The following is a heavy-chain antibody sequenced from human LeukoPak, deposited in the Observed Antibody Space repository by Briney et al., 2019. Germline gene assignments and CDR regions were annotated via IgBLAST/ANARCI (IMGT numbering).Heavy chain of an antibody. CDR2: IYYSGST. Sequence: SETLSLTCTVSGGSISRYYWSCIRQPPGKGLEWIGYIYYSGSTNYNPSLKSRVTISVDTSKNQFSLKLSSVTAADTAVYYCARVLYYDFWSGPYYFDYGGQGTLVTVSS. CDR1: GGSISRYY. V-gene: IGHV4-59*01. CDR3: ARVLYYDFWSGPYYFDY. J-gene: IGHJ4*02. D-gene: IGHD3-3*01.